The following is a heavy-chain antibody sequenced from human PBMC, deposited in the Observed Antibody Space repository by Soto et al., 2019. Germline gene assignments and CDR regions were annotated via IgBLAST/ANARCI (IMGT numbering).Heavy chain of an antibody. CDR2: ISSSSSYT. J-gene: IGHJ4*02. D-gene: IGHD3-22*01. CDR1: GFTFSDYY. Sequence: GGSLRLSCAASGFTFSDYYMSWIRQAPGKGLEWVSYISSSSSYTNYADSVKGRFTISRDNAKNSLYLQMNSLRAEDTAVYYCARYDRITMIVVAPPLDYWGQGTLVTVSS. V-gene: IGHV3-11*06. CDR3: ARYDRITMIVVAPPLDY.